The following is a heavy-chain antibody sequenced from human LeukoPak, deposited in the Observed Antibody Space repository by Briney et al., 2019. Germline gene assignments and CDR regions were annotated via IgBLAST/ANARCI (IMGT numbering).Heavy chain of an antibody. J-gene: IGHJ5*02. CDR3: ARWVGYCSSTSCYGWFDP. Sequence: GGSLRLSCAASGFTVSSNYMSWVRQAPGKGLEWVSVIYSGGSTYYADSVKGRFTITRDNSKNTLYLQMNSLRAEDTAVYYCARWVGYCSSTSCYGWFDPWGQGTLVTVSS. D-gene: IGHD2-2*01. CDR2: IYSGGST. CDR1: GFTVSSNY. V-gene: IGHV3-53*01.